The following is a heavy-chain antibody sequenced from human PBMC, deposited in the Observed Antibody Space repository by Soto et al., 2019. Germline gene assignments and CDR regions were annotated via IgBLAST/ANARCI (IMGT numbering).Heavy chain of an antibody. CDR1: GFTFSDFA. Sequence: GGSLRLSCAATGFTFSDFAMSWVRQAPGKGLEWVSRIYGGGNGPHYADSVKGRVTISRDNSKNTLYLQMNSLRAEDTAVYYCAKMEGMDPWAYSFDYWGQGTLVTSPQ. V-gene: IGHV3-23*01. CDR3: AKMEGMDPWAYSFDY. CDR2: IYGGGNGP. D-gene: IGHD2-2*03. J-gene: IGHJ4*02.